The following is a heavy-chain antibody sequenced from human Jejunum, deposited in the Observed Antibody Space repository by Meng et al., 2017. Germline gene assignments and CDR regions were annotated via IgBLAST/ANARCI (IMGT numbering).Heavy chain of an antibody. J-gene: IGHJ4*02. CDR3: VADPAATPLFQLAD. CDR1: QFTSSSYT. D-gene: IGHD6-25*01. CDR2: ISSSAYTI. Sequence: GGSLRLSCAASQFTSSSYTFHWVRQAPGKGLEWVSYISSSAYTIHYADSVKGRFTISRDNAESTLSLQMNSLRAEGAAVYYCVADPAATPLFQLADWGQRAPVTVSS. V-gene: IGHV3-48*03.